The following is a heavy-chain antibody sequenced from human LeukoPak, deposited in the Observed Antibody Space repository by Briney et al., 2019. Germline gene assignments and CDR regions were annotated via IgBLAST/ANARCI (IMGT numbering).Heavy chain of an antibody. J-gene: IGHJ6*03. CDR1: GFTFSDYY. CDR3: ARDHDSSGWYWYYYYYMDV. CDR2: ISSSGTTI. V-gene: IGHV3-11*04. Sequence: GGSLRLSCAASGFTFSDYYMSWIRQAPGKGPEWVSYISSSGTTIYYYADSVQGRFTISRDNAKNSLYLQMNSLRAEDTAVYYCARDHDSSGWYWYYYYYMDVWGKGTTVTISS. D-gene: IGHD6-19*01.